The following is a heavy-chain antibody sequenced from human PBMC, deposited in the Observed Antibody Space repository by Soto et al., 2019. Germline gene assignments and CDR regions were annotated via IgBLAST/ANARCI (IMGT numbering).Heavy chain of an antibody. CDR2: ISAYNGNT. J-gene: IGHJ6*03. D-gene: IGHD6-6*01. CDR1: GYTFTNYG. Sequence: QVQLLQSGAEVKKPGASVKVSCKASGYTFTNYGITWVRQAPGQGLEWMGWISAYNGNTHYTQRLQGRVTMTTATSTGTAYRGLRGLRSDDTPVYYCARGRQLVGYFTYSRDVWGKGTTVTVSS. CDR3: ARGRQLVGYFTYSRDV. V-gene: IGHV1-18*01.